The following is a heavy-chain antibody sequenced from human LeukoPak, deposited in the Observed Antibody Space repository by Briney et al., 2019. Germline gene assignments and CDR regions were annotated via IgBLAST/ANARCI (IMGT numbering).Heavy chain of an antibody. Sequence: PSETLSLTCSVSGGSIGSGRYFWSWIRQHPGKGPEWIGYIYHSGNTHYSPSLKSRVTISMDTSENQFSLNLSSMTAADTAVYYCARGDSGSFSQFDCWGQGTLVTVSS. CDR3: ARGDSGSFSQFDC. CDR1: GGSIGSGRYF. CDR2: IYHSGNT. J-gene: IGHJ4*02. V-gene: IGHV4-31*03. D-gene: IGHD1-26*01.